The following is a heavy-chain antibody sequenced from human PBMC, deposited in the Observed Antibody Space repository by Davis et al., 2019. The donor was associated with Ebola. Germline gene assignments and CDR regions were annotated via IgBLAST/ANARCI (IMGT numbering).Heavy chain of an antibody. V-gene: IGHV4-39*01. CDR2: IYYSGST. J-gene: IGHJ4*02. D-gene: IGHD6-19*01. CDR1: GGSISSSSYY. CDR3: ARGGGWLVRDY. Sequence: SETLSLTCTVSGGSISSSSYYWGWIRQPPGKGLEWIGSIYYSGSTYYNPSLKSRVTISVDTSKNQFSLKLSSVTAADTAVYYCARGGGWLVRDYWGQGTLVTVSS.